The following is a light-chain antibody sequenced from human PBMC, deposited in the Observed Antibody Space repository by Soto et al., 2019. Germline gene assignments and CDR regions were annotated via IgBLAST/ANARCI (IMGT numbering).Light chain of an antibody. Sequence: DIQLTQSPSFLSASVGDRVTITCRASQGISTFLAWYQQHPGTAPKRLIYDASNLQSGVPSRFSGSGSGTEFTPTISSLQPEDFATYYCQQVNNYPLTFGGGTKVDIK. CDR3: QQVNNYPLT. J-gene: IGKJ4*01. V-gene: IGKV1-9*01. CDR1: QGISTF. CDR2: DAS.